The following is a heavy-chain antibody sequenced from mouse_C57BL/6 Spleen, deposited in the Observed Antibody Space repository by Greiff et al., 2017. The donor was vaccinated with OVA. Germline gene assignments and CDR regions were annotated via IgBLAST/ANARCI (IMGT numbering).Heavy chain of an antibody. CDR2: ISYDGSN. V-gene: IGHV3-6*01. J-gene: IGHJ3*01. CDR3: ARDYWGGGWFAY. Sequence: VQLKESGPGLVKPSQSLSLTCSVTGYSITSGYYWNLIRQFPGNKLELMRHISYDGSNNYHPSLTNRISITRDTAKNQVYLKLNTVTTEDTATYYCARDYWGGGWFAYWGQGTLVTVSA. D-gene: IGHD4-1*01. CDR1: GYSITSGYY.